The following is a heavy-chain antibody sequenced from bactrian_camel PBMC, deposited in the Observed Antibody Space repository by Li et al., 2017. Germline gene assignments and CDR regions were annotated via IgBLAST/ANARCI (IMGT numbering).Heavy chain of an antibody. CDR2: IDSDGTT. J-gene: IGHJ6*01. CDR3: AARGPYCYTKLSVRDFTY. Sequence: QVQLVESGGGSVQAGGSLRLSCKMPKDIFSTYCMGWFRQGPGKEREGVATIDSDGTTVYAESVKGHFTISKDSAKNTVYLQMNSLKPEDTAMYYCAARGPYCYTKLSVRDFTYWGQGTQVTVS. V-gene: IGHV3S53*01. D-gene: IGHD2*01. CDR1: KDIFSTYC.